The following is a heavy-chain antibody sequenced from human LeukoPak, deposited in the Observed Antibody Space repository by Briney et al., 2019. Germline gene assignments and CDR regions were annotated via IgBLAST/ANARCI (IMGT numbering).Heavy chain of an antibody. CDR1: GGSISSGDYY. J-gene: IGHJ4*02. V-gene: IGHV4-30-4*01. Sequence: SQTLSLTCTVSGGSISSGDYYWSWIRQPPGKGLEWIGYIYYSGSTYYNPSLKSRVTISVDTSKNQFSLKLSSVTAADTAVYYCASVYCSSTSCYFNYWGQGTLVTVSS. D-gene: IGHD2-2*01. CDR2: IYYSGST. CDR3: ASVYCSSTSCYFNY.